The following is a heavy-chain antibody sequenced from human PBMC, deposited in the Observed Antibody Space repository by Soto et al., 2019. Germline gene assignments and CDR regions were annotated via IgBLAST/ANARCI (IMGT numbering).Heavy chain of an antibody. CDR1: GFTFSSYS. V-gene: IGHV3-21*01. J-gene: IGHJ4*02. D-gene: IGHD5-12*01. CDR3: VRAPAYIVARHCFDY. Sequence: GGSLRLSCAASGFTFSSYSMNWVRRAPGKGPEWVSSISSSSSYIYYADSVKGRFTISRDNAKNSLYLQMNSLRAEDTAVYYCVRAPAYIVARHCFDYWGQGTLVTVSS. CDR2: ISSSSSYI.